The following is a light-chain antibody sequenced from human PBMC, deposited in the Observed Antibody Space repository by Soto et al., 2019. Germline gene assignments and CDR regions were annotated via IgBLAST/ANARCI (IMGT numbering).Light chain of an antibody. CDR1: SSNIGAGYD. J-gene: IGLJ2*01. Sequence: QSVPTQPPSVSGAPGQRVTISCTGSSSNIGAGYDVHWYQQLPGTAPKLLIYGNSNRPSGVPDRFSGSKSGTSASLAITGLQAEDEADYYCQSYDSSLSVAVVFGGGTKLTVL. V-gene: IGLV1-40*01. CDR2: GNS. CDR3: QSYDSSLSVAVV.